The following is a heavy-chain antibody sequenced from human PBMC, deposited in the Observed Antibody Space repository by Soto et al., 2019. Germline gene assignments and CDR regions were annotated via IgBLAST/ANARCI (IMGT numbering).Heavy chain of an antibody. V-gene: IGHV4-31*03. CDR3: ARAESTRNDAFDI. Sequence: SETLSLTCTVSGGSISSGGYYWSWIRQHPGKGLEWIGYIYYSGSTYYNPSLRSRVTISVDTSKNQFSLKLSSVTAADTAVYYCARAESTRNDAFDIWGQGTMVTVSS. J-gene: IGHJ3*02. CDR1: GGSISSGGYY. CDR2: IYYSGST.